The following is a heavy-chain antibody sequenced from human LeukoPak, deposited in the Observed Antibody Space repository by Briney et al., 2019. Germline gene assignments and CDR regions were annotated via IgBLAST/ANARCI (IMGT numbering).Heavy chain of an antibody. J-gene: IGHJ4*02. V-gene: IGHV3-48*01. Sequence: PGGSLRLSCSASGFTFTAYTMNWVRQAPGKGPEWVSYIDYGGSVTHYADSVKGRFTISRDNAENSLYLQMNSLRVEDTAVHYCTRDLEYWSQGVQVTVSS. CDR3: TRDLEY. CDR1: GFTFTAYT. CDR2: IDYGGSVT.